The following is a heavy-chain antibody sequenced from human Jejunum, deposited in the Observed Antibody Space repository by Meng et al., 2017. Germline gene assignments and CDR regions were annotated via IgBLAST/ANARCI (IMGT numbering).Heavy chain of an antibody. CDR1: GLTFSSYG. Sequence: GESLKISCTASGLTFSSYGMSWVRQAPGKGLEWVSGISGSGDNINSADSVRGRFTISRDNSKNTLYLQMSSLGAEDTAIYYCAKQVAIYIGSYGRAFDIWGQGTLVTVSS. V-gene: IGHV3-23*01. CDR3: AKQVAIYIGSYGRAFDI. CDR2: ISGSGDNI. D-gene: IGHD1-26*01. J-gene: IGHJ3*02.